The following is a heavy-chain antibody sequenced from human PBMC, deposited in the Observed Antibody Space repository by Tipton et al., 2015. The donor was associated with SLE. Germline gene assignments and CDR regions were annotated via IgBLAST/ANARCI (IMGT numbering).Heavy chain of an antibody. Sequence: TLSLTCTVSGGSISSTSYYWGWLRQPPGKGLEWIGSIYYSGSTYYNLSLKSRVTISVDTSKNQFSLNLSPVTAADTAVYYCAREWSGKGVFDPWGQGTLVTVSS. V-gene: IGHV4-39*07. CDR2: IYYSGST. D-gene: IGHD3-10*01. J-gene: IGHJ5*02. CDR1: GGSISSTSYY. CDR3: AREWSGKGVFDP.